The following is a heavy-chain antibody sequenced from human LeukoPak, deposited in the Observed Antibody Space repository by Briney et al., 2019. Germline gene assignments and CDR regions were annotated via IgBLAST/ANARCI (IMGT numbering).Heavy chain of an antibody. J-gene: IGHJ4*02. D-gene: IGHD3-9*01. CDR2: INPNSGGT. CDR1: GYTFTGYY. V-gene: IGHV1-2*02. Sequence: ASVKVSCKASGYTFTGYYMHWVRQAPGQGLEWMGWINPNSGGTNYAQKFQGRVTMTRDTSISTAYMELSRLRSDDTAVYYCARVNFDWYAQYYFDYWGQGTLVTVSS. CDR3: ARVNFDWYAQYYFDY.